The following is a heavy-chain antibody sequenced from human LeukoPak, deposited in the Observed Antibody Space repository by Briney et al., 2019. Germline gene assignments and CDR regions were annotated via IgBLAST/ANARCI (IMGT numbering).Heavy chain of an antibody. Sequence: PGGSLRLSCSASKFTFSHYGMQWVRQAPGKGREWVAVISGDGSIKIYADSVKGRFTLSRDNSINTVDLQMNSLRAEDTAVYYCVKEYHSRGFGAYFDYWGQGTLVTVSS. D-gene: IGHD3-3*01. CDR1: KFTFSHYG. CDR2: ISGDGSIK. V-gene: IGHV3-30*18. J-gene: IGHJ4*02. CDR3: VKEYHSRGFGAYFDY.